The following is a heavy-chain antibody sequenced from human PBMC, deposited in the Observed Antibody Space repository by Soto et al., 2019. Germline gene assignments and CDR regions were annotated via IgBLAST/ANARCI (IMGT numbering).Heavy chain of an antibody. Sequence: QVQLQESGPGLVKPSGTLSLTCAVSGGSISSSNWWSWVRQPPGKGLEWIGEIYHSGSTNYNPSLKSRVTISVDKSKNQFSLKLSSVTAADTAVYYCAILMREVGATRSYYFDYWGQGTLVTVSS. D-gene: IGHD1-26*01. V-gene: IGHV4-4*02. J-gene: IGHJ4*02. CDR2: IYHSGST. CDR1: GGSISSSNW. CDR3: AILMREVGATRSYYFDY.